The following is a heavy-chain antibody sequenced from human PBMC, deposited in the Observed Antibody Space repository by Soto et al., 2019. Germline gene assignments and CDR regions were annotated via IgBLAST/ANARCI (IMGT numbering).Heavy chain of an antibody. CDR2: INAYNGNT. J-gene: IGHJ3*02. CDR1: GYTFTSYG. Sequence: QVPLVQSGAEVKKPGASVKVSCKASGYTFTSYGISWVRQAPGQGLEWMGWINAYNGNTNYAQKFQDRVTMATDTSTSTAYMELRSLRSDDSAVYYCAGGKYCSGGTCTGEDAFDIWGQGTMVTVSS. V-gene: IGHV1-18*01. CDR3: AGGKYCSGGTCTGEDAFDI. D-gene: IGHD2-15*01.